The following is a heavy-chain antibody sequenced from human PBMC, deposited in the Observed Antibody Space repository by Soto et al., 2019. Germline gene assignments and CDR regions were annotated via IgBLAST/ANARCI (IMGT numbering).Heavy chain of an antibody. J-gene: IGHJ4*02. D-gene: IGHD1-26*01. CDR1: GFTFSNHW. Sequence: EVQLVESGGGLVQPGGSLRLSCTASGFTFSNHWMSWVRQAPGKGLERVASIKEDGSEEYYVDSVKGRFTISRDNAKNSLYLQMNSLRAEDTAVYYCAKEYRWGQGTLVTVSS. CDR2: IKEDGSEE. V-gene: IGHV3-7*01. CDR3: AKEYR.